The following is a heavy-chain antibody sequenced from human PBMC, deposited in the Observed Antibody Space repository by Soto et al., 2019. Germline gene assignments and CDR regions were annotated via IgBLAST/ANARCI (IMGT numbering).Heavy chain of an antibody. J-gene: IGHJ6*02. Sequence: GESLKISCKGSGYSFTSYWIGWVRQMPGKGLEWMGIIYPGDSDTRYSPSFQGQVTISADKSISTAYLQWSSLKASDTAMYYCARQGKADSVYVGFFSLYCYGMDVWGQGTTVTVSS. CDR3: ARQGKADSVYVGFFSLYCYGMDV. CDR1: GYSFTSYW. V-gene: IGHV5-51*01. CDR2: IYPGDSDT. D-gene: IGHD5-12*01.